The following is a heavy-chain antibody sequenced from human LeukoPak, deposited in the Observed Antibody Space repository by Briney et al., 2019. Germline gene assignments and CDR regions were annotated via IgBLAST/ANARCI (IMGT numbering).Heavy chain of an antibody. J-gene: IGHJ4*02. V-gene: IGHV4-34*01. D-gene: IGHD3-10*01. CDR1: GGSFSGYY. CDR2: INHSGST. CDR3: ARSEDYGSGSYYNTPHNFDY. Sequence: PSETLSLTCAVYGGSFSGYYWSWIRQPPGKGLEWIGEINHSGSTNYNPSLKSRVTISVDTSKNQFSLKLSSVTAADTAVYYCARSEDYGSGSYYNTPHNFDYWGQGTLVTVSS.